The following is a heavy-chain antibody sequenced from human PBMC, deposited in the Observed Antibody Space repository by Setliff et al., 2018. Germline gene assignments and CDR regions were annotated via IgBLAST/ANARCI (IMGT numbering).Heavy chain of an antibody. J-gene: IGHJ6*03. CDR3: AGYGYDGSQYQGGFYYMDV. V-gene: IGHV4-59*11. D-gene: IGHD3-16*01. CDR1: GASIRSHY. CDR2: IFSSGST. Sequence: SETLSLTCTVSGASIRSHYWSWLRQPPGKGLEWIGYIFSSGSTNNNPSLKSRVTISVATSKPQFHLELTSVTAADTAVYYCAGYGYDGSQYQGGFYYMDVWGKGTTVTVSS.